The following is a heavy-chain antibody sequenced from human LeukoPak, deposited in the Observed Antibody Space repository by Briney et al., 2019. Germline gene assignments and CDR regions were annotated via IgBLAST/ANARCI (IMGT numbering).Heavy chain of an antibody. V-gene: IGHV5-51*01. CDR2: IYPGDSDT. J-gene: IGHJ4*02. CDR3: ARHRMVRGVIYYFDY. D-gene: IGHD3-10*01. Sequence: GESLKISCKGSGYSFTSYWIGWVRQMPGKGLEWMGIIYPGDSDTRYSPSFQGQVTISADKSISTAYLQWSSLKASDTAMYYCARHRMVRGVIYYFDYWGQGILVTVSS. CDR1: GYSFTSYW.